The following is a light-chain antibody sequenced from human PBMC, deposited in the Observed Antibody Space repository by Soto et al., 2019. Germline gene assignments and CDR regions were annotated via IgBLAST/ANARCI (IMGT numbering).Light chain of an antibody. Sequence: EIVLTQSPGTLSLSPGERATLSCRASQSVSSSYLAWYQQKPGQAPRLLIYGASNRATGIPDRFSGSGSGTDFTLTISRLEPEDFAVYYCQQYGSSPLFTFGPGTKGDIK. CDR2: GAS. V-gene: IGKV3-20*01. CDR1: QSVSSSY. J-gene: IGKJ3*01. CDR3: QQYGSSPLFT.